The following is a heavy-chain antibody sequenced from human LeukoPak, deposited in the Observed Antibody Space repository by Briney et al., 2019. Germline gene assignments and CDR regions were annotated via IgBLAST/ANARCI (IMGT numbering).Heavy chain of an antibody. D-gene: IGHD2-15*01. CDR3: ARATTSGASYYGL. CDR2: INSDGSIT. Sequence: PGGSLRLSCAASGFTFSRYWMSWARQAPGKGLVWVSRINSDGSITQYADSVKGRFTISRDNAKNTLYQQMNSLRAEDTAVYYCARATTSGASYYGLWGQGTLVTVSS. V-gene: IGHV3-74*03. CDR1: GFTFSRYW. J-gene: IGHJ1*01.